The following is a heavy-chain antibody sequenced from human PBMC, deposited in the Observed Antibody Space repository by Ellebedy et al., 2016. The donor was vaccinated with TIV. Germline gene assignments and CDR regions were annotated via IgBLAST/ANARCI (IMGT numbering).Heavy chain of an antibody. J-gene: IGHJ4*02. V-gene: IGHV3-7*04. Sequence: PGGSLRLSCAASGFAFTTYAMSWVRQAPGKGLEWVANINQDGSEEYYVDSVNGRFTISRDNSKNSLFLQMNSLRVEDTAMYFCARAVSTGTVDYWGQGTLVIVSS. D-gene: IGHD1-1*01. CDR2: INQDGSEE. CDR3: ARAVSTGTVDY. CDR1: GFAFTTYA.